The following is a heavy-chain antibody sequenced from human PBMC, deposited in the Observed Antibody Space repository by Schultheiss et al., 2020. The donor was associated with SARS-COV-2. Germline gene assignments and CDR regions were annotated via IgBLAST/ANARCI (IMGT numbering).Heavy chain of an antibody. CDR3: ARDLGYCSGGSCYDAFDI. CDR2: ISAYNGNT. D-gene: IGHD2-15*01. V-gene: IGHV1-18*01. Sequence: ASVKVSCKASGYTFTSYDINWVRQATGQGLEWMGWISAYNGNTNYAQKLQGRVTMTTDTSTSTAYMELRSLRSDDTAVYYCARDLGYCSGGSCYDAFDIWGQGTMVTVSS. CDR1: GYTFTSYD. J-gene: IGHJ3*02.